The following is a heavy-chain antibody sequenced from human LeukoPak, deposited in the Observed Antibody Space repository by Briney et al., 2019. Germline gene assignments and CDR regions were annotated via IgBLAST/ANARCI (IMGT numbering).Heavy chain of an antibody. CDR3: ARGMQGTYSYGSGTIESSGATRFDP. Sequence: SETLSLTCDVYGGSFSGHYWSWIRQAPEQGLEWIGDINPNGITNYNPSLKSRVVISVDTSNNQFSLCLSSVTAADTAVYYCARGMQGTYSYGSGTIESSGATRFDPWGQGTLVTVSS. CDR2: INPNGIT. CDR1: GGSFSGHY. V-gene: IGHV4-34*01. J-gene: IGHJ5*02. D-gene: IGHD3-10*01.